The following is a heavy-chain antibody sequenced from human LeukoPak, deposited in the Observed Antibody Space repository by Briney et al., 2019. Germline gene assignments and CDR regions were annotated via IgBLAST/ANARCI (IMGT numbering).Heavy chain of an antibody. CDR3: ARRVVVAANPFDY. D-gene: IGHD2-15*01. CDR1: GYSFTSYW. V-gene: IGHV5-10-1*01. J-gene: IGHJ4*02. Sequence: GESLKISCKGSGYSFTSYWISWVRQMPGKGLEWMGRIDPSDSYTNYSPSFQGHVTISADKSISTAYLQWSSLKAPDTAMYYCARRVVVAANPFDYWGQGTLVTVSS. CDR2: IDPSDSYT.